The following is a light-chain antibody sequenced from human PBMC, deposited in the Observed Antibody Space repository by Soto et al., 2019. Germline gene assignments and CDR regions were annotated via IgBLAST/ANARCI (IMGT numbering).Light chain of an antibody. CDR2: SES. CDR1: QDISVY. Sequence: DIQMTQSPSSLSASVGDRVTITCRASQDISVYLAWYQQKPGKVPKLLIYSESTLQSGVPSRLSGSGSGTDFTLTISSLQPEDVATYYCQKFNTAPLTFGQGTRLEIK. CDR3: QKFNTAPLT. V-gene: IGKV1-27*01. J-gene: IGKJ5*01.